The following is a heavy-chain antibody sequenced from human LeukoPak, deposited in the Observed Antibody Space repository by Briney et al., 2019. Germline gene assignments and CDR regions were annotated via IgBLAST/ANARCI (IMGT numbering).Heavy chain of an antibody. V-gene: IGHV3-7*01. CDR2: IREDGIAK. D-gene: IGHD1-26*01. CDR3: VRYEKKWEGDY. J-gene: IGHJ4*02. Sequence: GGSLRLSCAASGFTFSSYWMSWVRQAPGNGLEWVANIREDGIAKGHADSVKGRFTISRDNAKNSLYLQMNSLRVEDTAVYYCVRYEKKWEGDYWGQGALVTVSS. CDR1: GFTFSSYW.